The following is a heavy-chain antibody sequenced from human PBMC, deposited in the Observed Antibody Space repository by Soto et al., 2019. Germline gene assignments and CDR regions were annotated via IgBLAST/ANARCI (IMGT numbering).Heavy chain of an antibody. CDR3: ARDGTKTLRDWFDP. J-gene: IGHJ5*02. Sequence: SETLSLTCTVSGASISGFYWSWIRKSAGKGLEWIGRIYATGTTDYNPSLKSLVMMSVDTAKKQFSLKLRSVTAADTAVYYCARDGTKTLRDWFDPWGQGISVTVSS. D-gene: IGHD1-1*01. CDR2: IYATGTT. CDR1: GASISGFY. V-gene: IGHV4-4*07.